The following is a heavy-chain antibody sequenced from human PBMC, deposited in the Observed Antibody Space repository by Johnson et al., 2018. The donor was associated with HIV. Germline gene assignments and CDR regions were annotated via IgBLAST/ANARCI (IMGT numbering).Heavy chain of an antibody. CDR2: ISYDGSNK. CDR1: GFTFSSYG. Sequence: QVQLVESGGGVVQPGRSLRLSCAASGFTFSSYGMHWVRQAPGKGLEWVAVISYDGSNKYYADSVKGRFTISRDNSKKTLYLRMNSLRAEDTAVYYCARETYNWAGGDAFDIWGQGTMVTVSS. J-gene: IGHJ3*02. D-gene: IGHD1-20*01. V-gene: IGHV3-30*03. CDR3: ARETYNWAGGDAFDI.